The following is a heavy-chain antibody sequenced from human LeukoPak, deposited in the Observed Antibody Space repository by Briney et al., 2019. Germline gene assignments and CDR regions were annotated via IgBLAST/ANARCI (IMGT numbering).Heavy chain of an antibody. CDR2: ISSDGGNK. J-gene: IGHJ4*02. CDR1: GFTFSSYA. D-gene: IGHD2-2*02. Sequence: GGSLRLSCAASGFTFSSYAMHWVRQASGKGLEWVAVISSDGGNKYYADSVKGRFTISRDNSKNTLFLQMNSLRAEDTAVYYCARGDCSSTSCYTADYWGQGTLVTVSS. CDR3: ARGDCSSTSCYTADY. V-gene: IGHV3-30*01.